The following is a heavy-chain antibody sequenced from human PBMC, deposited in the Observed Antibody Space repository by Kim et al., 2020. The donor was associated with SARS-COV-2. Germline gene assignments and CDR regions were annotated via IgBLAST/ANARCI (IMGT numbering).Heavy chain of an antibody. CDR2: ISAYNGNT. CDR1: GYTFTSYG. Sequence: ASVKVSCKASGYTFTSYGISWVRQAPGQGLEWMGWISAYNGNTNYAQKLQGRVTMTTDTSTSTAYMELRSLRSDDTAVYYCARDRYYVDTAMVLGENGGPQDDYWGQGTLVTVSS. V-gene: IGHV1-18*01. J-gene: IGHJ4*02. CDR3: ARDRYYVDTAMVLGENGGPQDDY. D-gene: IGHD5-18*01.